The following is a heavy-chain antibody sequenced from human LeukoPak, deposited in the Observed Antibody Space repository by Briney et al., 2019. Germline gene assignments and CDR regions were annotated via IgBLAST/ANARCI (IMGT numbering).Heavy chain of an antibody. CDR1: GFTFSSYA. V-gene: IGHV3-30*04. D-gene: IGHD1-26*01. CDR3: ARVGHILGAKLDY. Sequence: PGRSLRLSCAASGFTFSSYAIHWVRQAPGKGLEWVAIISYDGSNKYYADSVKGRFTISRDNSKNTLYLQMNSLRAEDTAVYYCARVGHILGAKLDYWGQGTLVTVSS. CDR2: ISYDGSNK. J-gene: IGHJ4*02.